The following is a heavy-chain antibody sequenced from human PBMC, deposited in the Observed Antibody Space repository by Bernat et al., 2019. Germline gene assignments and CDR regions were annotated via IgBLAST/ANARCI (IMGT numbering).Heavy chain of an antibody. CDR3: ARDNAMVQGRGPDAFDI. V-gene: IGHV1-2*04. CDR1: GYTFTGYY. J-gene: IGHJ3*02. Sequence: QVQLVQSGAEVKKPGASVKVSCKASGYTFTGYYMHWVRQAPGQGLEWMGWINPNSGGTNYAQKFQGWVTMTRDTSISTAYMELRSLRSDDTTVYYCARDNAMVQGRGPDAFDIWGQGTMVTVSS. CDR2: INPNSGGT. D-gene: IGHD3-10*01.